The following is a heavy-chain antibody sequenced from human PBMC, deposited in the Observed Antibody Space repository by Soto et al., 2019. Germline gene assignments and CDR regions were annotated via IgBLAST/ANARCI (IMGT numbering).Heavy chain of an antibody. CDR3: AKDTQTHAVAAAILRQHTYYGMDV. CDR1: GFTFKNYA. Sequence: EVQLLESGGGLAQPGGSLRLSCEASGFTFKNYAMSWVRQAPGKGLEWISIISGSGGSSFYADSVKGRFTISRDNSKNTLFLHMNSLRVDDTAVLFCAKDTQTHAVAAAILRQHTYYGMDVWGQGTAVTVSS. D-gene: IGHD2-2*01. J-gene: IGHJ6*01. CDR2: ISGSGGSS. V-gene: IGHV3-23*01.